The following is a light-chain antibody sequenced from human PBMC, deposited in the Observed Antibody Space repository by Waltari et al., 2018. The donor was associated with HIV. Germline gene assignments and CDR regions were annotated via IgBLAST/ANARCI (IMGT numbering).Light chain of an antibody. Sequence: SYELTQTPSVSVSPGQTATISCSRGALPKKYSSWYGQKPGQAPVLIIYKDIERPSGITERISGSRSGTGVTLTISDVQAEDEGDYYCQSTDHDGTWVFGGGTKLTV. CDR2: KDI. CDR3: QSTDHDGTWV. V-gene: IGLV3-25*03. J-gene: IGLJ3*02. CDR1: ALPKKY.